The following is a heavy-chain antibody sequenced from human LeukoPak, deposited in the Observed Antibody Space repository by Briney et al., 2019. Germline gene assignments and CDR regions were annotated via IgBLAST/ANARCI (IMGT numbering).Heavy chain of an antibody. J-gene: IGHJ4*02. CDR3: ATAVGPLDYSSGWERLDY. Sequence: GASVKVSCKASGYTFTSYYMHWVRQAPGQGLEWMGIINPSGGSTSYAQKFQGRVTMTRDTSTSTVYMELSSLRSEDTAVYYCATAVGPLDYSSGWERLDYWGQGTLVTVSS. CDR2: INPSGGST. CDR1: GYTFTSYY. V-gene: IGHV1-46*01. D-gene: IGHD6-19*01.